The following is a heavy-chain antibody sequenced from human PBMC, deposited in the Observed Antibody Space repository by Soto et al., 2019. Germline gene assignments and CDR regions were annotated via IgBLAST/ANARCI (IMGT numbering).Heavy chain of an antibody. V-gene: IGHV4-59*01. CDR2: IYYSGST. CDR1: GGSISSYY. Sequence: PSETLSLTCTVSGGSISSYYWSWIRQPPGKGLEWIGYIYYSGSTNYNPSLKSRVTISVDTSKTQFPLKLTSLTAADAAVYYCARTCFDSGTYYNSCFDPWGQGTLVTVSS. D-gene: IGHD3-10*01. CDR3: ARTCFDSGTYYNSCFDP. J-gene: IGHJ5*02.